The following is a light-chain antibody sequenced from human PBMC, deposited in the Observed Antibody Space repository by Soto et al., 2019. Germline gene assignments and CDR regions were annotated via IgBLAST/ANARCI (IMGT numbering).Light chain of an antibody. CDR2: GTY. CDR1: QSVRSSY. Sequence: EIVLTQSPGIVSLSPGERATLSCRASQSVRSSYLAWYQQKFGQSPRLLIYGTYIRAAGIPDRFRGSGSGTDFTLTISRLEPEDFALYYCQQYGNSITFGGATKVEI. J-gene: IGKJ4*01. V-gene: IGKV3-20*01. CDR3: QQYGNSIT.